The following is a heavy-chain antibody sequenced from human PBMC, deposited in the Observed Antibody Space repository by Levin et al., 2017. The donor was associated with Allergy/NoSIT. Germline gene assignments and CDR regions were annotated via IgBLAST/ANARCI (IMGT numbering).Heavy chain of an antibody. J-gene: IGHJ3*02. Sequence: GESLKISCKTFGYTLTDYYMYWVRKAPGQRLEWMGWVNPASGDTNYPQKFQGRVTMTRDTSIRTAYMDLTSLTSDDTAVYYCARGYSNGWYDVLDIWGQGTMVTVSS. D-gene: IGHD6-19*01. CDR3: ARGYSNGWYDVLDI. CDR1: GYTLTDYY. CDR2: VNPASGDT. V-gene: IGHV1-2*02.